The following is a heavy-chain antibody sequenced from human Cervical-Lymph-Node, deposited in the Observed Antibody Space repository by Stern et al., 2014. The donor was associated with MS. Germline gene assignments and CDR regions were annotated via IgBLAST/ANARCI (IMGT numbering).Heavy chain of an antibody. CDR1: GGSISSGGYY. CDR3: ARDVALGYYDTSGYFAFDI. D-gene: IGHD3-22*01. J-gene: IGHJ3*02. CDR2: IYYTGSP. V-gene: IGHV4-31*03. Sequence: QVQLQESGPGLVKPSQTLSLTCTVSGGSISSGGYYWNWIRQHPERGLEWIGYIYYTGSPYYNPSLKSRVTISVDTSANRFSLSLSSVTAADTAVYYCARDVALGYYDTSGYFAFDIWGPGTLVTVS.